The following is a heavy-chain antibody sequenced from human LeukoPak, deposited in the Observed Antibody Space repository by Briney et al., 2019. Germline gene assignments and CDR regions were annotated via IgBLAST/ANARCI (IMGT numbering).Heavy chain of an antibody. CDR3: ARGAAASY. CDR2: ISSSGST. D-gene: IGHD6-25*01. J-gene: IGHJ4*02. V-gene: IGHV4-61*02. Sequence: SETLSLTCTVSGGSISGGDYYWSWIRQPAGKGLEWIGRISSSGSTNYNPSLKSRVTISVDTSKNQFSLKLSSVTAADTAVYYCARGAAASYWGQGTLVTVSS. CDR1: GGSISGGDYY.